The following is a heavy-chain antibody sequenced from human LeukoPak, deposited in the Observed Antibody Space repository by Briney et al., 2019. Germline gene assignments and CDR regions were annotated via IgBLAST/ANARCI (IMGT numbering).Heavy chain of an antibody. V-gene: IGHV1-2*02. Sequence: GASVKVSCKASGYTFTGYYMHWVRQAPGQGLEWMGWINPNSGGTNYAQKFQGRVTMTRDTSIRTAYMELSRLRSDDTAVYYCARELWAYCSSTSCFRLGYWGQGTLVTVSS. CDR1: GYTFTGYY. CDR3: ARELWAYCSSTSCFRLGY. D-gene: IGHD2-2*01. CDR2: INPNSGGT. J-gene: IGHJ4*02.